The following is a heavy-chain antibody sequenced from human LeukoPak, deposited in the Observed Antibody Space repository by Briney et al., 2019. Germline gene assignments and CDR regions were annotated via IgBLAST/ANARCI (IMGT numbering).Heavy chain of an antibody. J-gene: IGHJ6*02. CDR1: GFTFSSYA. V-gene: IGHV3-23*01. Sequence: PGGSLRLSCAASGFTFSSYAMSWVRQAPGKGLEWVSAISGSGGSTYYADSVKGRFTTSRDNSKNTLYLQMNSLRAEGTAVYYCAKDPPTYCSSTSCYTRVMDVWGQGTAVTVSS. D-gene: IGHD2-2*02. CDR2: ISGSGGST. CDR3: AKDPPTYCSSTSCYTRVMDV.